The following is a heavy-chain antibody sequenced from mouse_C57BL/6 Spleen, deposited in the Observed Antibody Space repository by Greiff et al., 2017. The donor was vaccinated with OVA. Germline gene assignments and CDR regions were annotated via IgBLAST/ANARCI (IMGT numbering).Heavy chain of an antibody. V-gene: IGHV3-6*01. CDR1: GYSITSGYY. Sequence: VQLQQSGPGLVKPSQSLSLTCSVTGYSITSGYYWNWIRQFPGNKLEWMGYISYDGSNNYNPSLKNRTSITRDTSKNQFFLKLNSVTTEDTATDYCAREGYENYFDYWGQGTTLTVSS. CDR3: AREGYENYFDY. D-gene: IGHD2-3*01. J-gene: IGHJ2*01. CDR2: ISYDGSN.